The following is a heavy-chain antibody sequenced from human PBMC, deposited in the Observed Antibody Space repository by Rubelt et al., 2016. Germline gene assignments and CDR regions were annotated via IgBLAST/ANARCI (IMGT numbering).Heavy chain of an antibody. CDR3: ARGGIVATYYFDY. V-gene: IGHV4-59*12. Sequence: QVQLQESGPGLVKPSETLSLTCTVSGGSISSYYWSWIRQPPGKGLEWIGEINHSGSTNYNPSLKSRVTISVDTSKNQFSLKLSSVTAADTAVYYCARGGIVATYYFDYWGQGTLVTVSS. CDR1: GGSISSYY. CDR2: INHSGST. D-gene: IGHD5-12*01. J-gene: IGHJ4*02.